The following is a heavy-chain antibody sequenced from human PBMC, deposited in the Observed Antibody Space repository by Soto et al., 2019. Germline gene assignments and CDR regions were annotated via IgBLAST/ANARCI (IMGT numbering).Heavy chain of an antibody. V-gene: IGHV4-34*01. Sequence: PSETLSLTCAVYGGSFSGYYWSWIRQPPGKGLEWIGEINHSGSTNYNPSLKSRVTISVDTSKNQFSLKLNSVTAADTAVYYCARGSAYCGGDCYSYFDYWGQGTLVTVSS. CDR3: ARGSAYCGGDCYSYFDY. CDR1: GGSFSGYY. J-gene: IGHJ4*02. D-gene: IGHD2-21*02. CDR2: INHSGST.